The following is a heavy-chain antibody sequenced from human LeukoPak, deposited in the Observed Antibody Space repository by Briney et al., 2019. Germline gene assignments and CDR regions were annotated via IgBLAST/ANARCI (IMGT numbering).Heavy chain of an antibody. Sequence: GGSLRLSCAASGFTFSNYAMHWVRQAPGKGLEWVAVISYDGNYKDYADSVKGRFTISRDSSKNTLYVQMNSLRAEDTAVYYCARGARKGDDYGGFFDYWGQGTLVTVSS. CDR2: ISYDGNYK. V-gene: IGHV3-30*04. J-gene: IGHJ4*02. D-gene: IGHD4-23*01. CDR3: ARGARKGDDYGGFFDY. CDR1: GFTFSNYA.